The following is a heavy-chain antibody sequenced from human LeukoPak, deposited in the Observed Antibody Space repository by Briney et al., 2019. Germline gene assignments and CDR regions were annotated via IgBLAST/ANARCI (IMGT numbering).Heavy chain of an antibody. V-gene: IGHV3-21*01. J-gene: IGHJ4*02. D-gene: IGHD5-18*01. CDR1: GFTFSSYS. Sequence: GGSLRLSCAASGFTFSSYSMNWVRQAPGKGLEWVSSISSSSSYIYYADSVKGRFTISRDNAKNSLYLQMNSLRAEDTAVYYCARDVDTAMVFDYWGQGTLVTVSS. CDR3: ARDVDTAMVFDY. CDR2: ISSSSSYI.